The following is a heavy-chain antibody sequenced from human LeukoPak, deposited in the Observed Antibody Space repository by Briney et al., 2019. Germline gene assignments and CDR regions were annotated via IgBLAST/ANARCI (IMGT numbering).Heavy chain of an antibody. CDR1: GFTFSDYS. D-gene: IGHD4-17*01. CDR3: ARASADGDDLFGY. Sequence: PGGSLRLSCAASGFTFSDYSMSWIRQAPGKGLEWVSHISGSSNMIYYGESGRGRFTISRDNAENSLYLQMNSLRAEDTAVYYCARASADGDDLFGYWGQGILVTVSS. J-gene: IGHJ4*02. V-gene: IGHV3-11*04. CDR2: ISGSSNMI.